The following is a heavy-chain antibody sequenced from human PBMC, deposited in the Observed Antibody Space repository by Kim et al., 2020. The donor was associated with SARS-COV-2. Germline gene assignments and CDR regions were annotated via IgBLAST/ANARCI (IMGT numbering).Heavy chain of an antibody. CDR1: GFTFSSYG. Sequence: GGSLRLSCAASGFTFSSYGMHWVRQAPGKGLEWVAVISYDGSNKYYADSVKGRFTISRDNSKNTLYLQMNSLRAEDTAVYYCAKALFQGVVVVAATPLNYWGQGTLVTVSS. D-gene: IGHD2-15*01. CDR2: ISYDGSNK. CDR3: AKALFQGVVVVAATPLNY. J-gene: IGHJ4*02. V-gene: IGHV3-30*18.